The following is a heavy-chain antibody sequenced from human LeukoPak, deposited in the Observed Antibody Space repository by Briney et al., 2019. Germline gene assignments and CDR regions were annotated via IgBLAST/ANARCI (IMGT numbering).Heavy chain of an antibody. CDR2: ISWNSGSI. D-gene: IGHD4-17*01. J-gene: IGHJ4*02. CDR1: GFTFDDYA. CDR3: AKDTGYGDYGY. Sequence: GGSLRLSCAASGFTFDDYAMHWVRHAPGKGLEWVSGISWNSGSIVYADSVKGRFTITRDNPKNSLYLQMNSLRAEDTALYYCAKDTGYGDYGYWGQGTLVTVSS. V-gene: IGHV3-9*01.